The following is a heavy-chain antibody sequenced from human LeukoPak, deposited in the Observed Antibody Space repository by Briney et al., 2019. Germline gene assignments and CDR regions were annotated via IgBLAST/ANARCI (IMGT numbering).Heavy chain of an antibody. J-gene: IGHJ4*02. D-gene: IGHD4-23*01. CDR3: GKGGGYGGNVYYFDY. V-gene: IGHV3-23*01. CDR1: GFTFSSYA. Sequence: QSGGSLRLSCAASGFTFSSYAMSWVRQAPGKGLEWVSAISGSGGSTYYADSVKGRFTISRDNSKNTLYLQMNSLRAEATAVYYCGKGGGYGGNVYYFDYVGQGTLVTVS. CDR2: ISGSGGST.